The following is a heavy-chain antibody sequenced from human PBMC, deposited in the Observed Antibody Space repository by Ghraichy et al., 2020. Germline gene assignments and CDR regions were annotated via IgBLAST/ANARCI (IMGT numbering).Heavy chain of an antibody. J-gene: IGHJ4*02. D-gene: IGHD6-13*01. Sequence: SQTLSLTCTVSGGSISSDYWSWIRQSPGKGLEWIGYIYYSGSTNYNPSLKSRVTISVDTSKNQFSLKLSSVTAADTAVYYCATQRGFSSTWYYFNYWGQGTLVTVSS. V-gene: IGHV4-59*08. CDR2: IYYSGST. CDR1: GGSISSDY. CDR3: ATQRGFSSTWYYFNY.